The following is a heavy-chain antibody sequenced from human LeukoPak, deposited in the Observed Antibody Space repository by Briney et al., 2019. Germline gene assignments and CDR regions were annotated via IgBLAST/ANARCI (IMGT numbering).Heavy chain of an antibody. CDR1: GGSFSGYY. D-gene: IGHD6-13*01. CDR3: ASSAAEYLYYFDY. Sequence: PSETLSLTCAVYGGSFSGYYWSWIRQAPGKGLGWIGEINHSGSTNYNPSLKSRVTISVDTSKNQFSLKLSSVTAADTAVYYCASSAAEYLYYFDYWGQGTLVTVSS. V-gene: IGHV4-34*01. J-gene: IGHJ4*02. CDR2: INHSGST.